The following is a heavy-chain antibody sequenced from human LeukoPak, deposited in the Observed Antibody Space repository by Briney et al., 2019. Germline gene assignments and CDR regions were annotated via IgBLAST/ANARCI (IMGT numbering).Heavy chain of an antibody. CDR1: GFTFSNYG. J-gene: IGHJ6*03. D-gene: IGHD2-15*01. CDR3: AKDWKRIVVVGPITRHGNYMDV. Sequence: GGSLRLSCAASGFTFSNYGMHWVRQAPGKGLEWVAFIRYDGSNKYFADSLKGRFTISRDNSKNTLYLQMNSLRPEDTAVYFCAKDWKRIVVVGPITRHGNYMDVWGKGTTVTISS. CDR2: IRYDGSNK. V-gene: IGHV3-30*02.